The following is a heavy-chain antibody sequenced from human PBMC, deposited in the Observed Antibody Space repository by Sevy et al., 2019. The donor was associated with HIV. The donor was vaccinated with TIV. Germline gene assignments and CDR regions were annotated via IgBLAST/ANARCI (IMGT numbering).Heavy chain of an antibody. J-gene: IGHJ4*02. Sequence: SETLSLTCTVSGGSISSYYCSWIRHPPGKGLEGIGYIYYSGSTNHNPSPKSRVTISVDTSKTQFSLKLSSVTAADTAVYYCARVGQGYCGGDCYSGVLGFDYWGQGTLVTVSS. CDR2: IYYSGST. CDR1: GGSISSYY. D-gene: IGHD2-21*02. CDR3: ARVGQGYCGGDCYSGVLGFDY. V-gene: IGHV4-59*01.